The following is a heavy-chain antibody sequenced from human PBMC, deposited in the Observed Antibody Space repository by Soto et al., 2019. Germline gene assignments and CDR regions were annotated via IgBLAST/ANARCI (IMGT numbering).Heavy chain of an antibody. Sequence: ASVKVSCKASGYTFTGYYMHWVRQAPGQGLEWMGWINPNSGGTNYAQKFQGWVTMTRDTSISTAYMELSRLRSDDTAVYYCARGYGIAAAGRDFDYWGQGTLVTVSS. CDR3: ARGYGIAAAGRDFDY. D-gene: IGHD6-13*01. CDR1: GYTFTGYY. V-gene: IGHV1-2*04. CDR2: INPNSGGT. J-gene: IGHJ4*02.